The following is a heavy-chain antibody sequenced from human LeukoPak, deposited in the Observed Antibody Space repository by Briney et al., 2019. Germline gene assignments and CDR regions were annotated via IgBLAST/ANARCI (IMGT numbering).Heavy chain of an antibody. CDR1: GYIFTSYN. Sequence: ASVKVSCKASGYIFTSYNMYWVRQAPGQGLEGMGIINSSGGSTNYAQKFQGKVTMTRDTSTSTVYMKLSSPRSEDTAVYYCARFAVHRRLTVAGQFGPESRGQGTPVTVSS. V-gene: IGHV1-46*01. CDR3: ARFAVHRRLTVAGQFGPES. J-gene: IGHJ1*01. CDR2: INSSGGST. D-gene: IGHD6-19*01.